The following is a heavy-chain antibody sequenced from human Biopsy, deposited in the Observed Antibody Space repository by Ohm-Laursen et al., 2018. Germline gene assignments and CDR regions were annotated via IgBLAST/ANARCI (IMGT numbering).Heavy chain of an antibody. CDR2: ISDTGTT. CDR3: ARLFRLDDYWNDDPHDGFDV. D-gene: IGHD3-3*01. J-gene: IGHJ3*01. CDR1: GGSIGGSGDY. Sequence: SDTLSLTCTVSGGSIGGSGDYWSWIRQPPGKGLEWIGYISDTGTTNYNPSLRGRVAMSVDTSKNQFSLQLTSVTAADTAMFFCARLFRLDDYWNDDPHDGFDVWGQGTMVTVSS. V-gene: IGHV4-61*08.